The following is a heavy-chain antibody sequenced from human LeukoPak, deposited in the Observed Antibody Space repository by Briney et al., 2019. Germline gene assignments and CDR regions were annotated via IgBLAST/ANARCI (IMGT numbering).Heavy chain of an antibody. CDR1: GGSISSYY. D-gene: IGHD1-26*01. CDR3: ARMGRIVGATTVDY. CDR2: IYTSGST. J-gene: IGHJ4*02. Sequence: SETLPLTCTVSGGSISSYYWSWIRQPAGKGLEWIGRIYTSGSTNYNPSLKSRVTMSVDTSKNQFSLKLSSVTAADTAVYYCARMGRIVGATTVDYWGQGTLVTVSS. V-gene: IGHV4-4*07.